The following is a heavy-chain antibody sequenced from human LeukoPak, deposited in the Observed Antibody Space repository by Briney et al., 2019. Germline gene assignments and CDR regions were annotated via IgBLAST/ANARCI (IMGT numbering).Heavy chain of an antibody. D-gene: IGHD6-19*01. CDR3: ARARIGGYSSTLPY. CDR2: IYPDSGGT. CDR1: GYTFTDHY. Sequence: ASVKVSFKASGYTFTDHYMHWVRQAPGQGLEWMGWIYPDSGGTNYAQKFQGRVTMTRDMSIRTAYMELTRLRSDDTAVYYCARARIGGYSSTLPYWGQGALVTVSS. J-gene: IGHJ4*02. V-gene: IGHV1-2*02.